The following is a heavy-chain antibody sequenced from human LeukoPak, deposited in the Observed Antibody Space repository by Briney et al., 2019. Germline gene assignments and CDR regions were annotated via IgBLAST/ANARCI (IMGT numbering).Heavy chain of an antibody. J-gene: IGHJ6*02. V-gene: IGHV3-48*03. CDR3: ARGTVTYVWDYYYGMDV. D-gene: IGHD4-17*01. CDR1: GFTFSSYE. Sequence: GGSLRLSCAASGFTFSSYEMNWVRQAPGKGLEWVSYISSSGSTIYYADSVKGRFTISRDNAKNSLYLQMNSLRAEGTAVYYCARGTVTYVWDYYYGMDVWGQGTTVTVSS. CDR2: ISSSGSTI.